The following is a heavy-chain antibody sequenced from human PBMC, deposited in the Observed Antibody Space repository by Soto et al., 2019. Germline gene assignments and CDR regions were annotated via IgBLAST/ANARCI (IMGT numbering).Heavy chain of an antibody. CDR3: ARDKQYYDFWSGYYKPAPDAFDI. CDR1: GFTFSSYS. J-gene: IGHJ3*02. Sequence: PGGSLRLSCAASGFTFSSYSMNWVRQAPGKGLEWVSSISSSSSYIYYADSVKGRFTISRDNAKNSLYLQMNSLRAEDTAVYYCARDKQYYDFWSGYYKPAPDAFDIWGQGTMVTVSS. CDR2: ISSSSSYI. V-gene: IGHV3-21*01. D-gene: IGHD3-3*01.